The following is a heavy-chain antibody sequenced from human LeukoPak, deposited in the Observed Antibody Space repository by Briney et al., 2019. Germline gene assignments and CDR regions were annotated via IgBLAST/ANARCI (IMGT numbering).Heavy chain of an antibody. CDR3: ARDRGPDCSSTSCYGAHYCYYGMDV. D-gene: IGHD2-2*01. Sequence: PGGSLRLSCAASGFTFSSYAMHWVRQAPGKGLEWVAVISYDGSNKYYADSVKGRFTISRDNSKNTLYLQMNSLRAEDTAVYYCARDRGPDCSSTSCYGAHYCYYGMDVWGQGTTVTVSS. CDR2: ISYDGSNK. J-gene: IGHJ6*02. CDR1: GFTFSSYA. V-gene: IGHV3-30-3*01.